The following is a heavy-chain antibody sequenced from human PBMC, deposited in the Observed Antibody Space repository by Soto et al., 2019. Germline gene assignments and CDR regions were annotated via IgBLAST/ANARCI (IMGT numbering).Heavy chain of an antibody. D-gene: IGHD5-18*01. J-gene: IGHJ4*02. Sequence: EVQLVESGGGLIQPGGSLRLSCAASGFTVSSTYMSWVRQAPGKGLEWVSVIYSGGSTYYADSVKGRFTISRDNSKNTLYLQMYRLRAEDTAVYYCARSGYSYGPFDYWGQGTLVTVSS. CDR2: IYSGGST. CDR1: GFTVSSTY. CDR3: ARSGYSYGPFDY. V-gene: IGHV3-53*01.